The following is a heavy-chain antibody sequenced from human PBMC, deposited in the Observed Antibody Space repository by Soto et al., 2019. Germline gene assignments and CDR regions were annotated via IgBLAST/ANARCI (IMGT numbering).Heavy chain of an antibody. J-gene: IGHJ4*02. V-gene: IGHV4-30-4*01. Sequence: QVQLQESGPGLVKPSQTLSLTCTVSGGSISSGDYYWSWIRQPPGKGLEWIGYIYYSGSTYYNPSLKSRVTISVDTSKDQFSLKLSCVTAADTAVYYCARVSYDYVWGSYRGFDYWGQGTLVTGS. D-gene: IGHD3-16*02. CDR3: ARVSYDYVWGSYRGFDY. CDR1: GGSISSGDYY. CDR2: IYYSGST.